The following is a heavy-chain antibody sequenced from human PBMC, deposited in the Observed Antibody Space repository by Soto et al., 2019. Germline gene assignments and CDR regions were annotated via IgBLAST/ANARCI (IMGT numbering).Heavy chain of an antibody. D-gene: IGHD3-16*02. Sequence: EVQLVESGGGLVKPGGSLRLSCAASGFTFSSYSMNWVRQAPGKGLAWVSSISSSSSYIYYGDSVKGRFTISRDNAKNSLDLKMNSLRAEDTAVYYCARDKAYYDYVWGSYPDWGQGTLVTVSS. V-gene: IGHV3-21*01. CDR2: ISSSSSYI. CDR3: ARDKAYYDYVWGSYPD. CDR1: GFTFSSYS. J-gene: IGHJ4*02.